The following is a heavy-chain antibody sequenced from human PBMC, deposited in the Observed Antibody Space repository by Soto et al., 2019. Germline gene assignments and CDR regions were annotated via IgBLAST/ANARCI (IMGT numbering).Heavy chain of an antibody. CDR3: ARGLRKQQLGPYYYYYYGMDV. V-gene: IGHV4-34*01. Sequence: QVQLQQWGAGLLKPSETLSLTCAVYGGSFSGYYWSWIRQPPGKGLECIGEINHSGSTNYNPSLKSRVTISVDTSKNQFSLKLSSVTAADTAVYYCARGLRKQQLGPYYYYYYGMDVWGQGTTVTVSS. CDR2: INHSGST. D-gene: IGHD6-13*01. J-gene: IGHJ6*02. CDR1: GGSFSGYY.